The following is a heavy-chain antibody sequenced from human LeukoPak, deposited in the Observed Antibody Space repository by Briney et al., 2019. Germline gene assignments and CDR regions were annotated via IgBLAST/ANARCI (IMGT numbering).Heavy chain of an antibody. Sequence: GGSLRLSCAASGFTFSSYGMHWVRQAPGKGLEWVAVIWYDGSNKYYADSVKGRFTISRDNSKNTLYLQMNSLRAEDTAVYYCARDFGAMDYYYYGMDAWGQGTTVTVSS. V-gene: IGHV3-33*01. J-gene: IGHJ6*02. CDR3: ARDFGAMDYYYYGMDA. D-gene: IGHD3-3*01. CDR1: GFTFSSYG. CDR2: IWYDGSNK.